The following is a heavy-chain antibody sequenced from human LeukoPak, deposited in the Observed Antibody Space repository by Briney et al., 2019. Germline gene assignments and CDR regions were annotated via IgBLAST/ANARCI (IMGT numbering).Heavy chain of an antibody. Sequence: GGSLRLSCAASGFTFSSYGVHWVRQAPGKGLEWVAVIWYDGSNKYYADSVKGRFTISRDNSKNTLYLQMNSLRAEDTAVYYCAKDRRWLQSPLDYWGQGTLVTVSS. V-gene: IGHV3-33*06. CDR3: AKDRRWLQSPLDY. D-gene: IGHD5-24*01. CDR1: GFTFSSYG. J-gene: IGHJ4*02. CDR2: IWYDGSNK.